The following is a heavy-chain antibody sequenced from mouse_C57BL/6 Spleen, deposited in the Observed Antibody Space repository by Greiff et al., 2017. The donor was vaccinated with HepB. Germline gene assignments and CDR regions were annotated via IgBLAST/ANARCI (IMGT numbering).Heavy chain of an antibody. Sequence: VQLQQSGPELVKPGASVKISCKASGYAFGSSWMNWVKQRPGKGLEWIGRIYPGDGDTNYNGKFKGKATLTADKSSSTAYMQLSSLTSEDSAVYFCARSNSYYFDYWGQGTTLTVSS. D-gene: IGHD4-1*01. CDR3: ARSNSYYFDY. CDR1: GYAFGSSW. V-gene: IGHV1-82*01. CDR2: IYPGDGDT. J-gene: IGHJ2*01.